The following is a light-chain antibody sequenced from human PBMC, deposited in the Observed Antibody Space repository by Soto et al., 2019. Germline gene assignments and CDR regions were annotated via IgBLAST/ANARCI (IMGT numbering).Light chain of an antibody. Sequence: DVVLTQSPLSLPVTPGEPASISCRSSQSLLYSNGYIYLDWYVQKPGQSPQLLICLGSNRASGVRDRFSGSGSGTDFTLSISRVEADEVGVYYCMHSRQIPRTFGGGTKVEIK. CDR1: QSLLYSNGYIY. V-gene: IGKV2-28*01. CDR3: MHSRQIPRT. J-gene: IGKJ4*02. CDR2: LGS.